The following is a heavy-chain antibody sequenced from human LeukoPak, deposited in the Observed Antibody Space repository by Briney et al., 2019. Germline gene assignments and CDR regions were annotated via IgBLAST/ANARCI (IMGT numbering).Heavy chain of an antibody. Sequence: SETLSLTCTVSGASVSSGGYYWSWLRQPPGKGPEWIGYIYYSGSTNYNPSLKSRVTISVDTSKNQFSLKASSVTAADTAVYYCARRGGSGRSFDYWGQGTLVTVSS. D-gene: IGHD3-10*01. J-gene: IGHJ4*02. CDR3: ARRGGSGRSFDY. CDR1: GASVSSGGYY. V-gene: IGHV4-61*08. CDR2: IYYSGST.